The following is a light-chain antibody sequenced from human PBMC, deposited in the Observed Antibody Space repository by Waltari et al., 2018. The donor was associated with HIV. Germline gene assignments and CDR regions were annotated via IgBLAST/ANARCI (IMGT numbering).Light chain of an antibody. CDR2: SNN. V-gene: IGLV1-44*01. Sequence: QSVLAQPPSASGTPGQRVTISCSGSSSKVGSNIVNWYQQVPGTVPKLLIYSNNQRPSGVPDRFSGSNSGTSASLAISGLQSEDEADYYCAAWDDSLNAWVFGGGTKLTVL. CDR3: AAWDDSLNAWV. J-gene: IGLJ3*02. CDR1: SSKVGSNI.